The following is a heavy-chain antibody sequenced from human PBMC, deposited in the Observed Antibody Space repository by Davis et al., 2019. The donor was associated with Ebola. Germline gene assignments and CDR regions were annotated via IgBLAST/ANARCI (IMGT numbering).Heavy chain of an antibody. J-gene: IGHJ4*02. V-gene: IGHV1-69*05. CDR2: IIPIFGTA. D-gene: IGHD2/OR15-2a*01. CDR1: GGTFSSYA. CDR3: ARFYGVGGLDY. Sequence: AASVKVSCKASGGTFSSYAISWVRQAPGQGLEWMGGIIPIFGTANYAQKLQGRVTMTTDTSTSTAYMELRSLRSDDTAVYYCARFYGVGGLDYWGQGTLVTVSS.